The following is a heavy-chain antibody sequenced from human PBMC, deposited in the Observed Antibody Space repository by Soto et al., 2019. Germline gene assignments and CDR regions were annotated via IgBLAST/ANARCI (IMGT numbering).Heavy chain of an antibody. V-gene: IGHV4-39*01. J-gene: IGHJ5*02. CDR2: IYFNCNT. CDR3: TRQYLGCFDP. CDR1: GGSVSSTSYY. Sequence: QVQLQESGPGLVKPSETLSLTCNVSGGSVSSTSYYWGWIRQSPGKGLEWIANIYFNCNTYYNPSLRSRVTIYLDTSKHQFSLKLTSVTAADTPVYYCTRQYLGCFDPWGQGTLVTVSS. D-gene: IGHD2-2*01.